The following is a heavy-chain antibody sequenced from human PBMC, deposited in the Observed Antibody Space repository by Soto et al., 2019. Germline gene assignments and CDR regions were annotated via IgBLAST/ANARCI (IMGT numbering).Heavy chain of an antibody. CDR1: GGSISSYY. D-gene: IGHD2-15*01. CDR2: IYYSGST. CDR3: ARRWGSAADY. V-gene: IGHV4-59*08. J-gene: IGHJ4*02. Sequence: QVQLQESGPGLVKPSETLSLTCTVSGGSISSYYWNWIRQPPGKGLEWIGYIYYSGSTNYNPSLKSRVTISVDTSKNQFPLKLSSVTAADTAVYYCARRWGSAADYWGQGTLVTVSS.